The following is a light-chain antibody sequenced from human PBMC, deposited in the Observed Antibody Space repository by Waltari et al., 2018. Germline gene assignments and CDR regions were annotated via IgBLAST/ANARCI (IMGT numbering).Light chain of an antibody. Sequence: QSALTQPRSVSGSPGQSVTISCTGTSSDVGGYHYVSWYHQHPGQDPKLMIYGVSKRPSGVPDRFSGAKAGNTASLTISGLQAEDEADYYCCSYAGTVVFGGGTKLTVL. CDR2: GVS. CDR1: SSDVGGYHY. V-gene: IGLV2-11*01. J-gene: IGLJ2*01. CDR3: CSYAGTVV.